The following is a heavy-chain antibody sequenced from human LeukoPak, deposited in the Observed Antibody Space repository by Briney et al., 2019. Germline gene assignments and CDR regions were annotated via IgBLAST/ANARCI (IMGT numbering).Heavy chain of an antibody. Sequence: GESLKISCKGSSYTFTTYWIGWVRQMPGKGLEWMGIIYPGDSETKYRPSLQGQVTISADKSTSTAYLQWGSLKASDTAIYYCARIEGSTFDFWGQGTLVTVSS. J-gene: IGHJ4*02. CDR1: SYTFTTYW. CDR3: ARIEGSTFDF. V-gene: IGHV5-51*01. CDR2: IYPGDSET.